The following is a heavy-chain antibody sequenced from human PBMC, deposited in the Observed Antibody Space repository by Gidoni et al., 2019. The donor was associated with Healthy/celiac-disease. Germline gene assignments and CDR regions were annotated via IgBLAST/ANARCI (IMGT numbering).Heavy chain of an antibody. CDR2: ISSKASTYAT. D-gene: IGHD1-26*01. CDR1: GFTFSGSA. CDR3: TTIVGATTGFYYSLDV. Sequence: EVQLVESGGGLVQPGGSLKLSCAASGFTFSGSAMHWVRQASGKGLEWVGRISSKASTYATAYTASVKGRFTISRDDSRNTAYLQMNSLKTEDTAVYYCTTIVGATTGFYYSLDVWGQGTTVTVSS. V-gene: IGHV3-73*01. J-gene: IGHJ6*02.